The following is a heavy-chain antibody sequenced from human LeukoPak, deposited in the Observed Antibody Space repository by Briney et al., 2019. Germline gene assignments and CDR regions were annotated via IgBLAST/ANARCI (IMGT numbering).Heavy chain of an antibody. J-gene: IGHJ5*02. D-gene: IGHD2-2*01. CDR2: ISGSGGST. CDR1: GFTFSSYA. V-gene: IGHV3-23*01. Sequence: PGGSLRLSCAASGFTFSSYAMSWVRQAPGKGLEWVSAISGSGGSTYYADSVKGRFTISRDNSKNTLYLQMNSLRAEDTAVYYCAKDLLGYCSSTSCYSPGSWGQGTLVTVSS. CDR3: AKDLLGYCSSTSCYSPGS.